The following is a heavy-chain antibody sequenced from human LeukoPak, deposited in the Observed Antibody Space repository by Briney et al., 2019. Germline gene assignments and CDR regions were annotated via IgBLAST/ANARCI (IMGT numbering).Heavy chain of an antibody. CDR2: IYASGST. D-gene: IGHD3-10*01. CDR1: GASITSYY. Sequence: SETLSLTCTVSGASITSYYWSWIRQPAGKGLEWNGRIYASGSTTYNPSLKSRVTMAVDTSKTQFSLKLSSVTTADTAVYYCARDSGTTGEVKFDPWGQGTLVTVSA. CDR3: ARDSGTTGEVKFDP. V-gene: IGHV4-4*07. J-gene: IGHJ5*02.